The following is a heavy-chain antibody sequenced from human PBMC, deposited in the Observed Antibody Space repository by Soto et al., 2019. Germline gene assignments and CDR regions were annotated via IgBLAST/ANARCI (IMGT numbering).Heavy chain of an antibody. CDR1: GFSFSSYW. J-gene: IGHJ5*02. Sequence: EVQLVESGGGLVQPGGSLRLSCAASGFSFSSYWMTWVRQAPGKGLEWVANIKADGREKYYAASVKGRFTISRDNGKNLLYLQMDSLTPDDTAVYYCAGDGVQNGAYNGWLDPWGQGTLVTVSS. V-gene: IGHV3-7*03. CDR3: AGDGVQNGAYNGWLDP. D-gene: IGHD3-16*01. CDR2: IKADGREK.